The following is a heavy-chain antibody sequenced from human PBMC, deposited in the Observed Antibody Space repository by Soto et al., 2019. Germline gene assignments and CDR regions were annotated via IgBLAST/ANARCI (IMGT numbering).Heavy chain of an antibody. CDR3: ARGRDSSGYLFDY. Sequence: EVQLVETGGGLIQPGGSLRLSCAASGFTVSSNYMSWVRQAPGKGLEWVSVIYSGGSTYYADSVKGRFTISRDNSKNTLYLQMNSLRAEDTAVYYCARGRDSSGYLFDYWGQGTLVTVSS. CDR1: GFTVSSNY. J-gene: IGHJ4*02. D-gene: IGHD3-22*01. V-gene: IGHV3-53*02. CDR2: IYSGGST.